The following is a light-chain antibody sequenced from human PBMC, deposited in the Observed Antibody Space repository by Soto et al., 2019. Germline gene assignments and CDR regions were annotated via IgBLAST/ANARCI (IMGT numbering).Light chain of an antibody. V-gene: IGKV3-15*01. J-gene: IGKJ1*01. CDR1: QSINSD. Sequence: EIVMTQSPATLAVSPGETTRLSCRASQSINSDVAWYQQKLGQTPRLLIHGASTRATGIPARFSGSGSGTEFTLTISSLQSEDFAVYYCQQYNDWPATFGQGSKAAIK. CDR2: GAS. CDR3: QQYNDWPAT.